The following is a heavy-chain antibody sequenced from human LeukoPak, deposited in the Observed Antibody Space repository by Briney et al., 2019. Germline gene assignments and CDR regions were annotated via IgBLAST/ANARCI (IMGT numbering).Heavy chain of an antibody. Sequence: GGSLRLSCVASGFTFSNYWMHWVRQPPGKGLVWVSRIYVDGRTTDYADSVKGRFTISRDNAKNTVYLEMNSLSVEDTATYYCIRDFRSADLWGQGTLVTVTS. CDR2: IYVDGRTT. CDR3: IRDFRSADL. CDR1: GFTFSNYW. J-gene: IGHJ5*02. V-gene: IGHV3-74*01.